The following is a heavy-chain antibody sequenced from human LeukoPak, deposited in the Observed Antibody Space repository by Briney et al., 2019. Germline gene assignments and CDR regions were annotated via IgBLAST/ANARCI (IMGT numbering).Heavy chain of an antibody. V-gene: IGHV1-2*02. CDR2: INPNSGGT. J-gene: IGHJ4*02. D-gene: IGHD3-22*01. CDR1: GYTFTGYY. CDR3: ARDIEGVEDSSAPTHY. Sequence: GASVKVSCKASGYTFTGYYMHWVRQAPGQGLEWMGWINPNSGGTNYAQEFQGRVTMTRDTSISTAYMELSRLRSDDTAVYYCARDIEGVEDSSAPTHYWGQGTLVTVSS.